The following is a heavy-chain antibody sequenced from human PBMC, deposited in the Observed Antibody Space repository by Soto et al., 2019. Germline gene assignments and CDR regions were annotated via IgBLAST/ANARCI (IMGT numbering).Heavy chain of an antibody. CDR2: MNPNSGNT. V-gene: IGHV1-8*01. CDR3: ARAVPAAKLNMDV. Sequence: ASVKVSCKASGYTFISYDINWVRQATGQGPEWMGWMNPNSGNTGYARKFQGRVTMSRNTSISTAYMELSSLTSDDTAVYYCARAVPAAKLNMDVWGKGTTVTVSS. D-gene: IGHD2-2*01. J-gene: IGHJ6*03. CDR1: GYTFISYD.